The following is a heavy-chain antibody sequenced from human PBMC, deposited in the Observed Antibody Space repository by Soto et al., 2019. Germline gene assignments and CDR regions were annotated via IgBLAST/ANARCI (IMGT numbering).Heavy chain of an antibody. CDR1: GGSISSGDYY. J-gene: IGHJ6*02. CDR2: IYYSGST. D-gene: IGHD3-3*01. V-gene: IGHV4-30-4*01. CDR3: ARDNILGILYGGMDV. Sequence: SETLSLTCTVSGGSISSGDYYWSWIRQPPGKGLEWIGYIYYSGSTYYNPSLKSRVTISVDTSKNQFSLKLSSVTAADTAVYYCARDNILGILYGGMDVWGQGTKVT.